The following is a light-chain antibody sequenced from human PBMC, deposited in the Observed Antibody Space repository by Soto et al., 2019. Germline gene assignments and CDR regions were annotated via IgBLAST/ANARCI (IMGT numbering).Light chain of an antibody. V-gene: IGLV2-14*01. CDR3: TSYTSSSTLV. CDR1: SSDVGTYNY. CDR2: DVS. Sequence: QSVLTQPASVSGSPGQSITLSCTGTSSDVGTYNYVSWYQQHAGKVPKLMIYDVSNRPSGVSDRFSGSKSGNTASLTISGLQADDEADYYCTSYTSSSTLVFGGGTKLTVL. J-gene: IGLJ2*01.